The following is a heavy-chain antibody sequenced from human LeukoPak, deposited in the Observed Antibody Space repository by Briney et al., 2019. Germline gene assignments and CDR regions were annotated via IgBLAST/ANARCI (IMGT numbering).Heavy chain of an antibody. J-gene: IGHJ5*02. CDR1: GFTFSSYG. CDR3: AKDRARQWLVGWFDP. Sequence: GGSLRLSCAASGFTFSSYGMHWVRQAPGKGLEWVAVISYDGSNKYYADSVKGRFTISRDNSKNTLYLQMNSLRAEDTAVYYCAKDRARQWLVGWFDPWGQGTLVTVSS. D-gene: IGHD6-19*01. CDR2: ISYDGSNK. V-gene: IGHV3-30*18.